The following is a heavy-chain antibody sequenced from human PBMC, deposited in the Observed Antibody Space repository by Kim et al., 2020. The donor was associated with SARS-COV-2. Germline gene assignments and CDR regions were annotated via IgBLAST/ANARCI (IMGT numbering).Heavy chain of an antibody. CDR1: GFTFSSYA. J-gene: IGHJ4*02. CDR2: ISGSGGST. CDR3: AKRLGDYYDSSGYPYYFDY. Sequence: GGSLRLSCAASGFTFSSYAMSWVRQAPGKGLEWVSAISGSGGSTYYADSVKGRFTISRDNSKNTLYLQMNSLRAEDTAVYYCAKRLGDYYDSSGYPYYFDYWGQGTLVTVSS. V-gene: IGHV3-23*01. D-gene: IGHD3-22*01.